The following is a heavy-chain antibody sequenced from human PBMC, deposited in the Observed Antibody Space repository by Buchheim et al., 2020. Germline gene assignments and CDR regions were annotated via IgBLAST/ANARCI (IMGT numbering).Heavy chain of an antibody. Sequence: QVQLVQSGAEVKKPGASVKVSCKASGYTFTDYYIHWVRQAPGQGLEWMGWINPDSGDTNYGQKFQDWVTMTRDTSISTAYMELSRLRSDDTAVYYCARADSSGYYGMDVWGQGTT. J-gene: IGHJ6*02. D-gene: IGHD3-22*01. V-gene: IGHV1-2*04. CDR1: GYTFTDYY. CDR3: ARADSSGYYGMDV. CDR2: INPDSGDT.